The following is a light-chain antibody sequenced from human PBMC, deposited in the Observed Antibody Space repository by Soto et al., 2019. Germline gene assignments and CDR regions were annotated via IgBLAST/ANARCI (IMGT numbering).Light chain of an antibody. CDR1: QTVAYTS. Sequence: EIVLTQSPGILSLSPGARATLSCRASQTVAYTSLAWYQQRPGQAPRLLIYGTSTRATGTPDRFIGSGSGTAFTLTISRLEPEDFAVYYCPPYVTTPRTFGQGTKVE. CDR3: PPYVTTPRT. CDR2: GTS. V-gene: IGKV3-20*01. J-gene: IGKJ1*01.